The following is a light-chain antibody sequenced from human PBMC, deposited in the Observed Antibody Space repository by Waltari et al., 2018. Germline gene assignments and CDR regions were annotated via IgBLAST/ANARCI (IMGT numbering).Light chain of an antibody. CDR2: DVT. Sequence: QSALTQPASVSGSPGHSITISCTGTRSDVGRYDLVSWYQQQPGKAPKLMIYDVTKRPSGVSSRFSASKSGNTASLTISGLQSEDEADYFCSSYRSSTTPIPVFGGGTKLTVL. V-gene: IGLV2-14*02. CDR3: SSYRSSTTPIPV. CDR1: RSDVGRYDL. J-gene: IGLJ2*01.